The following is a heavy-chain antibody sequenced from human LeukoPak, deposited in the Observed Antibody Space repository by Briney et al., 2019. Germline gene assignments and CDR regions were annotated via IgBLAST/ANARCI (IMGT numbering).Heavy chain of an antibody. Sequence: GGSLRLSCSASGFTFSSYGMHWVRQAPGKGLEWVAVISYDGSNKYYADSVNGRFTISRDNSKNTLYLQMHSLRAEDTAVYYCAKGTTAVAYYFDYWGQGTLVTVSS. V-gene: IGHV3-30*18. D-gene: IGHD6-19*01. CDR2: ISYDGSNK. CDR3: AKGTTAVAYYFDY. CDR1: GFTFSSYG. J-gene: IGHJ4*02.